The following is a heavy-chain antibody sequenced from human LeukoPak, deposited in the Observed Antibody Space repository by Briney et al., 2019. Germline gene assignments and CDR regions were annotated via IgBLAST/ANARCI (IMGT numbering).Heavy chain of an antibody. V-gene: IGHV5-51*01. CDR1: GYTFTSYL. J-gene: IGHJ3*02. Sequence: GESLKISCEASGYTFTSYLIAWVRQIPGKGLEWMGIIYPGDSDTRYSPSFQGQVTISADKSISTAYLQWSSLKASDTAMYYCARSERQDAFDIWGQGTMVIVSS. CDR2: IYPGDSDT. CDR3: ARSERQDAFDI.